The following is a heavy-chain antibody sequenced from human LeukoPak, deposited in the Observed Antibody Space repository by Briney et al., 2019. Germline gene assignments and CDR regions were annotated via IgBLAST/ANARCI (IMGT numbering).Heavy chain of an antibody. Sequence: ASVKVSCKASGYTFTSYYMHWVRQAPGQGLEWMGIINPSGGSTSYAQKFQGRVTMTRDTSTSTVYMELSSLRSEDTTVYYCARVRDSGSSIGAFDIWGQGTMVTVSS. V-gene: IGHV1-46*01. CDR1: GYTFTSYY. CDR2: INPSGGST. D-gene: IGHD1-26*01. CDR3: ARVRDSGSSIGAFDI. J-gene: IGHJ3*02.